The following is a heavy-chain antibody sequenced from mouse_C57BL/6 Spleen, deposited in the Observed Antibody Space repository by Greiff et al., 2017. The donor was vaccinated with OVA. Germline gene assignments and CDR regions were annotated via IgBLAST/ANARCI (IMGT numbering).Heavy chain of an antibody. Sequence: VQLQQSGAELVKPGASVKLSCTASGFNIKDYYMHWVKQRTEQGLEWIGRIDPEDGETKYATKFQGKATITADTSSNTAYLQRSSLTSEDTAVYYWASGNYGTAMDYWGQGTSVTVAS. CDR1: GFNIKDYY. J-gene: IGHJ4*01. CDR2: IDPEDGET. CDR3: ASGNYGTAMDY. D-gene: IGHD2-1*01. V-gene: IGHV14-2*01.